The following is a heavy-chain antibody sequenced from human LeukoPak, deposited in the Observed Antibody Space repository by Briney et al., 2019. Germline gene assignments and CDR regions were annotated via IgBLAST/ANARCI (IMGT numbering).Heavy chain of an antibody. CDR3: ARDYSGSNQPDY. D-gene: IGHD6-19*01. J-gene: IGHJ4*02. CDR2: INPSGGST. CDR1: GYTFTSYY. Sequence: ASVTVSCTASGYTFTSYYMHWVRQAPGQGLEWMGIINPSGGSTSYAQKFQGRVTMTRDTSTSAVYMELSSLRSEDTAVYYCARDYSGSNQPDYWGQGTLVTVSS. V-gene: IGHV1-46*01.